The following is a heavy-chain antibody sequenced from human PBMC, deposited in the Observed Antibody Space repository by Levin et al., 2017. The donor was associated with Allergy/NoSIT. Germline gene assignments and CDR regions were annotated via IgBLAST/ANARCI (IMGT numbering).Heavy chain of an antibody. CDR1: GFTFANYA. CDR3: AKEGRYGSSWYPGYFDL. CDR2: TTDNGGAT. D-gene: IGHD6-13*01. Sequence: GESLKISCAASGFTFANYAMSWVRQAPGKGLEWVSATTDNGGATFYVDSVKGRFTISRDNSKNTLDLQMSSLRTEDTAVYYCAKEGRYGSSWYPGYFDLWGRGTLVSVSS. J-gene: IGHJ4*02. V-gene: IGHV3-23*01.